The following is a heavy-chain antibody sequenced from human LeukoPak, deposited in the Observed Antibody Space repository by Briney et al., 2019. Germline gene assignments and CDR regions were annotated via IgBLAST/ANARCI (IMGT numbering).Heavy chain of an antibody. CDR1: GGSISSYY. Sequence: SETLSLTCTVSGGSISSYYWSWIRQPAGKGLEWIGRIYTSGSTNYNPSLKSRVTISVDQSKNQFSLQLSSVTAADTAVYYCARGRGNDYGDYGVFDYWGQGTLVTVSS. CDR2: IYTSGST. D-gene: IGHD4-17*01. V-gene: IGHV4-4*07. CDR3: ARGRGNDYGDYGVFDY. J-gene: IGHJ4*02.